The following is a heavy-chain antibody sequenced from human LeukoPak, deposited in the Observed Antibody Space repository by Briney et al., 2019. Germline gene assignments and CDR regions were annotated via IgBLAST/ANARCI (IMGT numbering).Heavy chain of an antibody. V-gene: IGHV1-24*01. CDR3: ATGRQWLVRYGKYGMDV. Sequence: ASVKVSCKVSGYTLTELSMHWVRQAPGKGLEWMGGFDPEDGETIYAQKFQGRVTMTEDTSTDTAYMELSGLRSEDTAVYYCATGRQWLVRYGKYGMDVWGQGTTVTVSS. J-gene: IGHJ6*02. CDR2: FDPEDGET. CDR1: GYTLTELS. D-gene: IGHD6-19*01.